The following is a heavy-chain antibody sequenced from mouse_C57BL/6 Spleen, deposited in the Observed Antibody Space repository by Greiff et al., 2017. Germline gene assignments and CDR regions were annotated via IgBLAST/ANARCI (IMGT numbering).Heavy chain of an antibody. D-gene: IGHD3-3*01. J-gene: IGHJ4*01. CDR2: IDPSDSYT. V-gene: IGHV1-69*01. CDR3: AREGRGAMDY. Sequence: VQLQQPGAELVMPGASVKLSCKASGYTFTSYWMHWVKQRPGQGLEWIGEIDPSDSYTNYNQKFKGKSTLTVDTYSSTAYMQLSSLASEDSAVYYSAREGRGAMDYWGQGTSVTVSS. CDR1: GYTFTSYW.